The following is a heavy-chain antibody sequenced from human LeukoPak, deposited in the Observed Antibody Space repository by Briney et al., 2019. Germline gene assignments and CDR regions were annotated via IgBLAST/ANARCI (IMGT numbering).Heavy chain of an antibody. CDR3: AKSAYYDSSGFYREYYFDY. Sequence: GGSLRLSCAASRFTFSNYAMSWVRQAPGKGLEWVSTISGSGGSTYYADSVKGRFTISRDNSKNTLHLQMDSLRAEDTAVYYCAKSAYYDSSGFYREYYFDYWGQGTLVTVSS. CDR1: RFTFSNYA. CDR2: ISGSGGST. D-gene: IGHD3-22*01. J-gene: IGHJ4*02. V-gene: IGHV3-23*01.